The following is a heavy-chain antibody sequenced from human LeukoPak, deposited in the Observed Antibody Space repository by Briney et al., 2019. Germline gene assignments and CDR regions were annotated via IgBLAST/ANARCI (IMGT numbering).Heavy chain of an antibody. CDR1: GFTFSSYG. CDR2: IRYDGSNK. V-gene: IGHV3-30*02. J-gene: IGHJ4*02. Sequence: PGGSLRLSCAASGFTFSSYGMHWVRQAPGKGLEWVAFIRYDGSNKYYADSVKGRFTISRDNSKNTLYQQMNSLRAEDTAVYYCAKDPSFRPGYFDYWGQGTLVTVSS. CDR3: AKDPSFRPGYFDY.